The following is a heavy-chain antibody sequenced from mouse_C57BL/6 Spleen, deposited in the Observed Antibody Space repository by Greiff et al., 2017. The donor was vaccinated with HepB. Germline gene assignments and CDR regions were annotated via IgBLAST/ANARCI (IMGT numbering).Heavy chain of an antibody. CDR1: GYTFTDYY. Sequence: EVQLQQSGPELVKPGASVKISCKASGYTFTDYYMNWVKQSHGKSLEWIGDINPNNGGTSYNQKFKGKATLTVDKSSSTAYMELRSLTSEDSAVYYCARSLNWARGFAYWGQGTLVTVSA. CDR2: INPNNGGT. D-gene: IGHD4-1*01. J-gene: IGHJ3*01. CDR3: ARSLNWARGFAY. V-gene: IGHV1-26*01.